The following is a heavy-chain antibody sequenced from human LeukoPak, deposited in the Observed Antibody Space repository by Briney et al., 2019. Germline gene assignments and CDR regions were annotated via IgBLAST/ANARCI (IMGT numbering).Heavy chain of an antibody. D-gene: IGHD6-6*01. V-gene: IGHV1-69*13. Sequence: SVKVSCKASGGTFSSYAISRVRQAPGQGLEWMGGIIPIFGTANYAQKFQGRVTITADESTSTAYMELSSLRSEDTAVYYCARGGHPYSSSSGIAYWGQGTLVTVSS. J-gene: IGHJ4*02. CDR2: IIPIFGTA. CDR1: GGTFSSYA. CDR3: ARGGHPYSSSSGIAY.